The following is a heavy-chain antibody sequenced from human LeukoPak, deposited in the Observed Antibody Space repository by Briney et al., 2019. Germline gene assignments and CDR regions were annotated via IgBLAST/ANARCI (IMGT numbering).Heavy chain of an antibody. J-gene: IGHJ5*01. D-gene: IGHD3-10*01. CDR1: GGSISSYY. CDR2: IYTSGST. Sequence: PSETLSLTCTVSGGSISSYYWSWIRQPAGKGLEWIGRIYTSGSTNYNPSLKSRVTMSVDTSKNQFSLKLSSVTAADTAVYYCARLVWLGESPGSWFDSWGQGTLVTVSS. CDR3: ARLVWLGESPGSWFDS. V-gene: IGHV4-4*07.